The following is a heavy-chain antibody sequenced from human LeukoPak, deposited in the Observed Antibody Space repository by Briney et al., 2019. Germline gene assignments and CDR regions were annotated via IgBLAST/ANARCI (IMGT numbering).Heavy chain of an antibody. CDR1: GFTFSNYA. CDR2: INHSGST. D-gene: IGHD2-8*01. Sequence: SGGSLRLSCLASGFTFSNYAMSWVRQPPGKGLEWIGEINHSGSTNYNPSLKSRVTISVDTSKNQFSLKLSSVTAADTAVYYCARGFLVYAPYGMDVWGQGTTVTVSS. J-gene: IGHJ6*02. V-gene: IGHV4-34*01. CDR3: ARGFLVYAPYGMDV.